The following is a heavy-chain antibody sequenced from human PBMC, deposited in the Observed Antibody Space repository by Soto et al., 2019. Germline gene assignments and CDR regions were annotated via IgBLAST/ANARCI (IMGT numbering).Heavy chain of an antibody. Sequence: GESLKISCXGSGYSFNTYWIGWVRQMPGKGLEWMGVIYPDDSDIRYSPSFQGQVTISADKSISTAYLQWSSLKASDSGIYYCARRTGLLYSDWGQGTLVTVSS. CDR3: ARRTGLLYSD. CDR1: GYSFNTYW. CDR2: IYPDDSDI. J-gene: IGHJ4*02. V-gene: IGHV5-51*01. D-gene: IGHD2-21*01.